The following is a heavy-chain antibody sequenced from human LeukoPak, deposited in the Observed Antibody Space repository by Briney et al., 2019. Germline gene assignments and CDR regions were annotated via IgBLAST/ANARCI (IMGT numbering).Heavy chain of an antibody. CDR1: GFTFSSYS. CDR2: ISSSSSTI. Sequence: GGSLRLSCAASGFTFSSYSMNWVRQAPGKGLEWVSYISSSSSTIYYADSVKGRFTISRDNAKNSLYLQMNSLRDEDTAVYYCARGVETTNNDAFDIWGQGTMVTVSS. V-gene: IGHV3-48*02. D-gene: IGHD4-23*01. J-gene: IGHJ3*02. CDR3: ARGVETTNNDAFDI.